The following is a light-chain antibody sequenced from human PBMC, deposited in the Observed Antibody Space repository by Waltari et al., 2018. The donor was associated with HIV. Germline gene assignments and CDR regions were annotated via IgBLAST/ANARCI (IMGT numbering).Light chain of an antibody. CDR2: DVS. CDR1: QSINTA. Sequence: EIVMTQSPATLSVSPGERATLSCRASQSINTALAWYQQKPGQAPRLLIYDVSTRATCVPTRFSGGGSGTEFTLTISSLQSEDFGVYYCQQYKQLPPYIFGQGTKLEI. J-gene: IGKJ2*01. V-gene: IGKV3-15*01. CDR3: QQYKQLPPYI.